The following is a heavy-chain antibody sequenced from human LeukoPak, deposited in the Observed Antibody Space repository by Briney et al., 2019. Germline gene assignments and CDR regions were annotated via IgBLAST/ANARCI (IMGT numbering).Heavy chain of an antibody. Sequence: GASVKVSCKASGFTFTRYGISWVRQAPGQGLEWMGWISAYNGDTNYAQKFQGRVTITTDTSTSTAYMELRSLRSDDTAVYYCARDPSNTSGRYAYFDYWGQGTLVTVSS. J-gene: IGHJ4*02. D-gene: IGHD6-19*01. CDR2: ISAYNGDT. CDR3: ARDPSNTSGRYAYFDY. CDR1: GFTFTRYG. V-gene: IGHV1-18*01.